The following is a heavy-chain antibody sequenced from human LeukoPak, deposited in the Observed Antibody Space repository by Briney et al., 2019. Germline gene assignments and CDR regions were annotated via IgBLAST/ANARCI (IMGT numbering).Heavy chain of an antibody. J-gene: IGHJ4*02. V-gene: IGHV1-69*13. CDR2: IIPIFGTA. Sequence: ASVKVSCKASGGTFSSYAISWVRQAPGQGLEWMGGIIPIFGTANYAQKFQGRVTITADESTSTAYMELSSLRSEDTAVYYCARVESGYSSSWYRFDYWGQGSLVTVSS. D-gene: IGHD6-13*01. CDR1: GGTFSSYA. CDR3: ARVESGYSSSWYRFDY.